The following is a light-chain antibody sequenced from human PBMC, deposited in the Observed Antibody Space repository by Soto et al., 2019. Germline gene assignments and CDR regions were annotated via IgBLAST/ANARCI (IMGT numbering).Light chain of an antibody. CDR2: KAS. J-gene: IGKJ1*01. Sequence: DIQMTQSPSTLSASVGDRVTITSRASQRINSWLAWYQQKPGKAPKLLIYKASSLESGVPSRFSGSGSGTEFTLTISSLHPDDFATYYCQQYNSYPWTFGQGTKVEI. CDR3: QQYNSYPWT. CDR1: QRINSW. V-gene: IGKV1-5*03.